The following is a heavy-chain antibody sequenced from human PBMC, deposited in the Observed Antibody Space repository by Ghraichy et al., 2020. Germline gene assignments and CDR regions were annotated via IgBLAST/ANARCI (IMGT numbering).Heavy chain of an antibody. V-gene: IGHV3-23*01. Sequence: GGSLRLSCAASGFTFSSYAMSWGRQAPGKGLEWVSAVSGSGGSTYYADSVKGRFTTSRDNAKNTLYLLMNSPRAEDTAVYYCAKTGGTQNHIVVVRGPYYWGQGTLVTVSS. CDR3: AKTGGTQNHIVVVRGPYY. D-gene: IGHD2-21*01. CDR2: VSGSGGST. CDR1: GFTFSSYA. J-gene: IGHJ4*02.